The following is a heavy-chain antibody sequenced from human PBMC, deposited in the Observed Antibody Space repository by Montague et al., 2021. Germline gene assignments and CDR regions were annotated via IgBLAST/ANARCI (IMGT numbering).Heavy chain of an antibody. CDR3: ARDPRWEYDAFDI. CDR2: ISYDGSNK. CDR1: GFTFSSYA. Sequence: SLSLSLSASGFTFSSYAMHWVRQAPGKGLEWVAVISYDGSNKYYADSVKGRFTISRDNSKNTLYLQMNSLRAEDTALFYCARDPRWEYDAFDIWGQGTMVTVSS. D-gene: IGHD1-26*01. J-gene: IGHJ3*02. V-gene: IGHV3-30*04.